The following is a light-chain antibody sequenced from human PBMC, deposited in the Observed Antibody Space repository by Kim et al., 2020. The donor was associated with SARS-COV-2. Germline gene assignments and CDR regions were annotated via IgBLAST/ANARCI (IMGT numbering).Light chain of an antibody. Sequence: EIVLTQSPATLSLSPGERASISCRASQSVGTSLVWYQQKVGQAPRLLIYDASKRATDIPAKFSGSGSGTDFTLTISNLESEDFAVYYCHQRSDWPLTFGGGTKVDIK. V-gene: IGKV3-11*01. CDR3: HQRSDWPLT. J-gene: IGKJ4*01. CDR2: DAS. CDR1: QSVGTS.